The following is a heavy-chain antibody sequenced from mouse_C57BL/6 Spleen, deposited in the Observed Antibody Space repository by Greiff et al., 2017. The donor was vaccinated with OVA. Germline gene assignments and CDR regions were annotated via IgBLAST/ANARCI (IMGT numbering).Heavy chain of an antibody. J-gene: IGHJ4*01. D-gene: IGHD2-2*01. V-gene: IGHV1-54*01. CDR1: GYAFTNYL. Sequence: VQLQQSGAELVRPGTSVKVSCKASGYAFTNYLIEWVKQRPGQGLEWIGVINPGSGGTNYNEKFKGKATLTADKSSSTAYMQLSSLPSEDSAVYCCAIYGGLRRDYYAMDYWGQGTSVTVSS. CDR2: INPGSGGT. CDR3: AIYGGLRRDYYAMDY.